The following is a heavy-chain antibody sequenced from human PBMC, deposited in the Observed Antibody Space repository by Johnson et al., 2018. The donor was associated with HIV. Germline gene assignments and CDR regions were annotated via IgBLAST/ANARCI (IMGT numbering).Heavy chain of an antibody. Sequence: VQLVESGGGVVQPGRSLRLSCAASGFTFSSYAMHWVRQAPGKGLEWVAVISYDGSNKYYADSVKGRFTISRDNSKNTLYLQMNSRRAEDTAVYYCARDLDTAMVTCAFDIWGQGTMVTVSS. CDR1: GFTFSSYA. J-gene: IGHJ3*02. CDR2: ISYDGSNK. CDR3: ARDLDTAMVTCAFDI. D-gene: IGHD5-18*01. V-gene: IGHV3-30-3*01.